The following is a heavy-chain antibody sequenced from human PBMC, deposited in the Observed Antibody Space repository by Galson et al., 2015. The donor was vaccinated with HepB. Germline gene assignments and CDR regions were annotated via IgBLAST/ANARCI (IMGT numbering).Heavy chain of an antibody. CDR1: GFTFSSYS. CDR2: ISSSSSTI. V-gene: IGHV3-48*01. J-gene: IGHJ4*02. CDR3: ARDRGSRRFDY. Sequence: SLRLSCAASGFTFSSYSMNWVRQAPGKGLEWVSYISSSSSTIYYADSVKGRFTISRDNAKNSLYLQMNSLRAEDTAVYYCARDRGSRRFDYWGQGTLVTVSS. D-gene: IGHD3-16*01.